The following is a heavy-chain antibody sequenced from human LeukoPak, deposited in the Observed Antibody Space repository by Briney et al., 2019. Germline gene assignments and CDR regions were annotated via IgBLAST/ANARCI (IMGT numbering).Heavy chain of an antibody. V-gene: IGHV4-39*07. D-gene: IGHD2-2*01. CDR3: ARVAPAAMLNDLDFYYMDV. CDR1: GGSISNGDYY. CDR2: IYYSGST. Sequence: SETLSLTRTVSGGSISNGDYYWGWIRQPPGKGLEWIGSIYYSGSTYYNPSLKSRVTISVDTSKNQFSLKLSSVTAADTAVYYCARVAPAAMLNDLDFYYMDVWGKGTTVTISS. J-gene: IGHJ6*03.